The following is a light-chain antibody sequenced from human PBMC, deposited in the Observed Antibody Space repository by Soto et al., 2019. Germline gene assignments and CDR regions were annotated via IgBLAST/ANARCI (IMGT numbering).Light chain of an antibody. CDR1: QSLTNSR. Sequence: EIVLTQSPGTLSLSPGERATLSCRASQSLTNSRLAWYQQKPGQAPKVLIYGGSNRATGIPDRFSGSGSGTDFTLTISSLQPEDFATYYCQQANSFPLTFGGGTKVEI. CDR3: QQANSFPLT. J-gene: IGKJ4*01. CDR2: GGS. V-gene: IGKV3-20*01.